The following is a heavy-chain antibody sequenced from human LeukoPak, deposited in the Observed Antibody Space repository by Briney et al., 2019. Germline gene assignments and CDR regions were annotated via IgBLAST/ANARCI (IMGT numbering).Heavy chain of an antibody. Sequence: PGGSLRLSCAASGFTFSSYAMSWFRQPPGKGLEWVSAISGSGGSTYYADSVKGRFTISRDNSKNTLYLQMNSLRAEDTAVYYCAKDPYYGSGSYYDYWGQGTLVTVSS. CDR1: GFTFSSYA. V-gene: IGHV3-23*01. CDR3: AKDPYYGSGSYYDY. D-gene: IGHD3-10*01. J-gene: IGHJ4*02. CDR2: ISGSGGST.